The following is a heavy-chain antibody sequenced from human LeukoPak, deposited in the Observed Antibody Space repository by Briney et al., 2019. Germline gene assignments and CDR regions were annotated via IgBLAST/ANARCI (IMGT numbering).Heavy chain of an antibody. CDR1: GGSFSGYY. CDR2: IYTSGST. Sequence: SETLSLTCAVYGGSFSGYYWSWIRQPAGKGLEWIGRIYTSGSTNYNPSLKSRVTMSVDTSKNQFSLKLSSVTAADTAVYYCARGAVRYSSGFDYWGQGTLVTVSS. J-gene: IGHJ4*02. CDR3: ARGAVRYSSGFDY. V-gene: IGHV4-59*10. D-gene: IGHD6-19*01.